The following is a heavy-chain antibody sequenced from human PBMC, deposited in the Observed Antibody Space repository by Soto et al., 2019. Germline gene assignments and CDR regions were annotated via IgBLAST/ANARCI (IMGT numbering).Heavy chain of an antibody. J-gene: IGHJ6*04. CDR1: GGSISSYY. CDR2: IYSSGST. V-gene: IGHV4-59*08. Sequence: SETLSLTCTVSGGSISSYYWSWIRQPPGKGLEWIGYIYSSGSTNYNPSLKSRVIISVDTSKNQFSLKLTSVTAADTAVYYCARHGDCRSISCSHLHHLAVWGKGTTVTVSS. D-gene: IGHD2-2*01. CDR3: ARHGDCRSISCSHLHHLAV.